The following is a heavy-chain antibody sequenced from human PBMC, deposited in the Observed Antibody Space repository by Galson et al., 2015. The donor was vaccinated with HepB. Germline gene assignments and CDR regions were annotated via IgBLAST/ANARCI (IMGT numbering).Heavy chain of an antibody. CDR3: ARGGYNDYDFVYYMDV. D-gene: IGHD5-12*01. J-gene: IGHJ6*03. V-gene: IGHV3-33*01. CDR2: IYYAGIYK. Sequence: SLRLSCAASEFTFRRYGMHWVRQAPGKGLEWVSLIYYAGIYKYYADPVKGRFTIYRDNSKNTLYLQMNSLRAEDTAGYYCARGGYNDYDFVYYMDVWGKGTTVTVSS. CDR1: EFTFRRYG.